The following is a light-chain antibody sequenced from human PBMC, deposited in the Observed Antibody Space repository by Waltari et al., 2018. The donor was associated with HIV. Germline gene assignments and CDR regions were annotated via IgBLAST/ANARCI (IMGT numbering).Light chain of an antibody. J-gene: IGKJ5*01. CDR1: QSLLHSNGYIS. Sequence: DIVMTQSPPSLPVTPGAPASIPCRASQSLLHSNGYISLDWCLQKPGQAPQLLIYLGSNRASGVPDRFSGSGSGTDFTLKISRVEAEDAGTYYCIQSLQTPITLGQGTRLEIK. V-gene: IGKV2-28*01. CDR3: IQSLQTPIT. CDR2: LGS.